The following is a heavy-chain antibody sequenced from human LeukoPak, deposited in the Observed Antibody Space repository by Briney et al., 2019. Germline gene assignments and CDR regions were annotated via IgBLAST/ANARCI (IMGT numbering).Heavy chain of an antibody. CDR2: ISSHAPAN. D-gene: IGHD6-13*01. CDR3: VREFWYRFDN. V-gene: IGHV3-11*04. Sequence: GGSLRLSCAASGLIFSEYYMRGVRQAPGKGGDFVSHISSHAPANYSADSVNARFTLSGDNAHNSVYLEMTNLRAEDTAVYYCVREFWYRFDNWGQGTVVTVSS. CDR1: GLIFSEYY. J-gene: IGHJ4*02.